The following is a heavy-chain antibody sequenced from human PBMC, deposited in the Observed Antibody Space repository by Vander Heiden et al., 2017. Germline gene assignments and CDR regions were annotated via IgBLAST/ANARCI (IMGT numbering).Heavy chain of an antibody. D-gene: IGHD1-1*01. CDR2: ISTMGYT. CDR3: ARGDLTTGSRNWFDP. Sequence: QVQLQQSGPGLVKPSETLSPTCTVPGAPIGDYYPNWFRQPAGKGLEWIGRISTMGYTNYSPSLRSRVTMSIDTSKNQFSLKLSSVTAADTAVFYCARGDLTTGSRNWFDPWGQGTLVTVSS. V-gene: IGHV4-4*07. CDR1: GAPIGDYY. J-gene: IGHJ5*02.